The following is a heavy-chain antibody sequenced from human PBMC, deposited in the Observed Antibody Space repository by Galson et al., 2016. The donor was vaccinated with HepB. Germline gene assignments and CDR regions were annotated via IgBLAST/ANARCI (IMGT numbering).Heavy chain of an antibody. CDR2: ISGSDGST. V-gene: IGHV3-23*01. CDR3: AKEPQKYSSGWYYYN. Sequence: SLRLSCAASGFTFSSYAMSWVRQAPGKGLEWVSAISGSDGSTYYAESVKGRFTISRDNAKNSLCLQMDSLRVEDTALYYCAKEPQKYSSGWYYYNWGQGALVTVSS. J-gene: IGHJ4*02. CDR1: GFTFSSYA. D-gene: IGHD6-19*01.